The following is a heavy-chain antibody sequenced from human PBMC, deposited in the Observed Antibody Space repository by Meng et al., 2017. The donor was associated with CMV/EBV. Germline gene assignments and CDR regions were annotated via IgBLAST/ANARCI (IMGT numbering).Heavy chain of an antibody. CDR1: GFTFSSYA. Sequence: GESLKISCAASGFTFSSYAMSWVRQAPGKGLEWVSVIYSGGSSTYYADSVKGRFTISRDNSKNTLYLQMNSLRAEDTAVYYCARDGSSSGYWFDPWGQGTLVTSPQ. V-gene: IGHV3-23*03. J-gene: IGHJ5*02. D-gene: IGHD3-22*01. CDR3: ARDGSSSGYWFDP. CDR2: IYSGGSST.